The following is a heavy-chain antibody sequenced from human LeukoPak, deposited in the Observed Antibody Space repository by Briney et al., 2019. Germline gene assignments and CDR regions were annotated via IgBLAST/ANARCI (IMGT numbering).Heavy chain of an antibody. V-gene: IGHV1-69*05. CDR1: GGTFSSYA. CDR3: ATQGGRDIVVVPAAPISYYYYYMDV. J-gene: IGHJ6*03. Sequence: SVKVSCKASGGTFSSYAISWVRQAPGQGLEWMGGIIPIFGTANYAQKFQGRVTITTDESTSTAYMELSSLRSEDTAVYYCATQGGRDIVVVPAAPISYYYYYMDVWGKGTTVTISS. D-gene: IGHD2-2*01. CDR2: IIPIFGTA.